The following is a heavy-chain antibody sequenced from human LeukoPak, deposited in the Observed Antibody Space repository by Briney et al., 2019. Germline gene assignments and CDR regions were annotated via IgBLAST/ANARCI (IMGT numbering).Heavy chain of an antibody. V-gene: IGHV3-7*01. J-gene: IGHJ4*02. CDR1: EFFNNYW. CDR3: VSGGSYHVY. D-gene: IGHD3-16*02. Sequence: GGSLRLSCATSEFFNNYWMSWVRQAPQKGLEWVANIKQDGSDEYYVESVQGRFTISRDNAKHSLYLQMNNLRGEDTAVYYCVSGGSYHVYWGQGTLVTVSS. CDR2: IKQDGSDE.